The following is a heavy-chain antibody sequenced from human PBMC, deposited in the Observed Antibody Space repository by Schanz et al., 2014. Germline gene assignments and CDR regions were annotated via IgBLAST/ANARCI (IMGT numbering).Heavy chain of an antibody. CDR3: ATIGVNDYWRFGLDL. J-gene: IGHJ6*02. CDR2: IIPICDIT. CDR1: GGTFTSYA. V-gene: IGHV1-69*04. Sequence: QVQLVQSGAEVRKPGSSVRVSCKASGGTFTSYAFSWVRQAPGQGLEWMGRIIPICDITNYAQKFLGRVTISADKSTSTAYMELKSLRSADTAVYYCATIGVNDYWRFGLDLWGQGTTVTVSS. D-gene: IGHD3-16*01.